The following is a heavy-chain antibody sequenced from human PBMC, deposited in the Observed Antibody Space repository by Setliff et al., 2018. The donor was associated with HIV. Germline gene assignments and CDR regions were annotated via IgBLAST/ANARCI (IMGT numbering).Heavy chain of an antibody. CDR3: ARETYYYYIDV. CDR1: GGSISSSAYY. Sequence: SETLSLTCSISGGSISSSAYYWTWIRQHPGKGLEWIGQIHYSGTTDYDPSLKSQFVISRDTFKNEFSLKVNSVTAADTAVYYCARETYYYYIDVWGRGTTVTVSS. CDR2: IHYSGTT. V-gene: IGHV4-31*01. J-gene: IGHJ6*03.